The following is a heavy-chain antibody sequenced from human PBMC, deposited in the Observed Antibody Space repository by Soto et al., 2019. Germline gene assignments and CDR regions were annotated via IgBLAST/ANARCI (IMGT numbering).Heavy chain of an antibody. CDR2: ISYDGSNK. Sequence: GGSLRLSCAASGFTFSSYAMHWVRQAPGKGLEWVAVISYDGSNKYYADSVKGRFTISRDNSKNTLYLQMNSLRAEDTAVYYCARDDCSGGSGYGTRDSNFDYWGQGTLVTVSS. V-gene: IGHV3-30-3*01. J-gene: IGHJ4*02. D-gene: IGHD2-15*01. CDR1: GFTFSSYA. CDR3: ARDDCSGGSGYGTRDSNFDY.